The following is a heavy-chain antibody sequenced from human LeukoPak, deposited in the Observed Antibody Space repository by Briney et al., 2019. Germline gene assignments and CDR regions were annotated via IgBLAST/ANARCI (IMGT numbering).Heavy chain of an antibody. D-gene: IGHD3-22*01. CDR3: AKAPSGEVVTPLDY. CDR2: ISGSGGST. Sequence: GGSLRLSCAASGFTFSSYAMSWVRQAPGKGLEWVSAISGSGGSTYYADSVRGRFTISRDNSKNTLYLQMNSLRAEDTAVYYCAKAPSGEVVTPLDYWGQGTLVTVSS. CDR1: GFTFSSYA. J-gene: IGHJ4*02. V-gene: IGHV3-23*01.